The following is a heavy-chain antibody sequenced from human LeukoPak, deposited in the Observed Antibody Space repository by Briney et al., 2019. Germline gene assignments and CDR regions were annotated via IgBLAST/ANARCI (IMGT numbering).Heavy chain of an antibody. J-gene: IGHJ6*02. Sequence: SETLSLTCTVSGDSISNSYWAWVRQPPEKGLEWLGCVHYSGAINYNPSLMSRLTISVDASRSHFSLKLTSVTAEDTAVYYCARLRPLERVSSYYYHAMDVWGQGTTVIVSS. CDR1: GDSISNSY. V-gene: IGHV4-59*08. D-gene: IGHD3-3*01. CDR2: VHYSGAI. CDR3: ARLRPLERVSSYYYHAMDV.